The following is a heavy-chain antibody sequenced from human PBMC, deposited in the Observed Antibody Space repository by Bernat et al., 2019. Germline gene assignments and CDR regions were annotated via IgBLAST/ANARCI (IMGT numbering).Heavy chain of an antibody. Sequence: EVQLLESGGGLVQPGGSLRLSCAASGFTFSSYAMSWVRQAPGKGLEWVSAISGSGGSTYYADSVKGRFTISRDNSKNTLYLQMNSLRAEDTAVYYCAKDKRDTMIVVVRALGGGMDVWGQGTTVTVSS. CDR2: ISGSGGST. V-gene: IGHV3-23*01. CDR3: AKDKRDTMIVVVRALGGGMDV. D-gene: IGHD3-22*01. CDR1: GFTFSSYA. J-gene: IGHJ6*02.